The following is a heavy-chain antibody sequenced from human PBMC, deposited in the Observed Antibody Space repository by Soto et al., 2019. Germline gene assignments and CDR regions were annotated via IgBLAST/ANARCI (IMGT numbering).Heavy chain of an antibody. CDR2: IYFSGRT. V-gene: IGHV4-30-4*01. CDR3: AHDSHGGNTYFDL. Sequence: VQLQETGPGLVRPSETLSLTCTVSGASISSGNFYWSWIRQPPGKGLEWIGYIYFSGRTSYSPSLKSRLTILHTSNNQFSLKLSSVTAADTAVYYCAHDSHGGNTYFDLWGQGALVTVSS. CDR1: GASISSGNFY. J-gene: IGHJ4*02. D-gene: IGHD1-26*01.